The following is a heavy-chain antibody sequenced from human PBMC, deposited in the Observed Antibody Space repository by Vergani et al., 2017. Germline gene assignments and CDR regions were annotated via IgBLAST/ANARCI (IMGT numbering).Heavy chain of an antibody. V-gene: IGHV3-15*01. CDR2: IKSKTDGGPT. CDR1: GFTFSNSW. Sequence: EVQLLESGGGLVQPGGSLRLSCAASGFTFSNSWMSWVRQAPGKGLEWVGRIKSKTDGGPTDYAAPVKGRFTISRDDSKNTLYLQMNSLRAEDTAVYYCARDLESGDFWSGLGLSGMDVWGQGTTVTVSS. D-gene: IGHD3-3*01. J-gene: IGHJ6*02. CDR3: ARDLESGDFWSGLGLSGMDV.